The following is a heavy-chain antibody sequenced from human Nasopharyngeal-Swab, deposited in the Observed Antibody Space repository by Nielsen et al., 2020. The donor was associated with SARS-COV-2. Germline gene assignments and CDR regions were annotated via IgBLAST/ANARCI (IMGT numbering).Heavy chain of an antibody. D-gene: IGHD3-10*01. Sequence: SETLSLTCTVSGGSISNYYWSWIRQPPGKGLEWIGQIFYNGSTNYNPSIKTRVTISVDTSKNQFSLTLNSVTASDTAVYYCARFSGSYSLNWFDPWGQGILVIVSS. CDR2: IFYNGST. CDR1: GGSISNYY. V-gene: IGHV4-59*01. CDR3: ARFSGSYSLNWFDP. J-gene: IGHJ5*02.